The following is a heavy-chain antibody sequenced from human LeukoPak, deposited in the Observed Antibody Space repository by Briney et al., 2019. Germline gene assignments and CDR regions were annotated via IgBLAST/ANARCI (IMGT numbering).Heavy chain of an antibody. Sequence: ASVKVSCKASGYTFTSYGISWVRQAPGQGLEWMGWISAYNGNTNYAQKLQGRVTMTTDTSTSTAYMELRSLRSDDTAVYYCARGPSSSWYAEYFQHWGQGTLVAVSS. CDR2: ISAYNGNT. CDR1: GYTFTSYG. J-gene: IGHJ1*01. CDR3: ARGPSSSWYAEYFQH. D-gene: IGHD6-13*01. V-gene: IGHV1-18*01.